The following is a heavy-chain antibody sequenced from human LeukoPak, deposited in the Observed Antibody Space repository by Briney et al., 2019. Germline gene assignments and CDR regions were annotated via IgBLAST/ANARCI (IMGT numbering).Heavy chain of an antibody. D-gene: IGHD1-7*01. CDR3: ARMKSLNWNYPIYYYYGMDV. CDR1: GYTFTSHD. V-gene: IGHV1-8*01. CDR2: MNPNSGNT. J-gene: IGHJ6*02. Sequence: ASVKVSCKASGYTFTSHDINWVRQATGQGLEWMGWMNPNSGNTGYAQKFQGRVTMTRNTSISTAYMELSSLRSEDTAVYYCARMKSLNWNYPIYYYYGMDVWGQGTTVTVSS.